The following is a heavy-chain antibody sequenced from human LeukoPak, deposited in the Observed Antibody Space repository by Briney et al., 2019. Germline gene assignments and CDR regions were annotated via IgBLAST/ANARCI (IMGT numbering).Heavy chain of an antibody. Sequence: SETLSLTCTVSGGSISSSNYYWGWIRQPPGKGLEWIGSIHYRGNTYYNPSLKGRVTISVDTSKNQFSLKLSSVTAADTAVYYCARSAPRYCSSTSCYGSLLEFDPWGQGTLVTVSS. V-gene: IGHV4-39*01. CDR2: IHYRGNT. CDR1: GGSISSSNYY. CDR3: ARSAPRYCSSTSCYGSLLEFDP. D-gene: IGHD2-2*01. J-gene: IGHJ5*02.